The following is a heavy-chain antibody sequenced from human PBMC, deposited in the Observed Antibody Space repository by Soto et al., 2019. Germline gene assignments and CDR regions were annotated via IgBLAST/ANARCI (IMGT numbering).Heavy chain of an antibody. CDR2: ISGSGEST. CDR3: VKQRDVVVVTATRRPPNWFDP. V-gene: IGHV3-23*01. J-gene: IGHJ5*02. CDR1: GFTFSAYA. Sequence: LRLSCAASGFTFSAYAMSWVRQAPGKGLEWVSGISGSGESTHYTDSVKGRFTISRDKSKNTLYLQMNSLRAEDSAVYYCVKQRDVVVVTATRRPPNWFDPWGQGTLVTVSS. D-gene: IGHD2-21*02.